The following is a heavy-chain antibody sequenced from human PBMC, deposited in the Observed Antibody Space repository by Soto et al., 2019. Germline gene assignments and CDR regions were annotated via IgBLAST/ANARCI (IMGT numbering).Heavy chain of an antibody. J-gene: IGHJ6*03. CDR2: ISGSGGST. V-gene: IGHV3-23*01. D-gene: IGHD2-2*01. Sequence: GGSLRLSCAASGFTFSSYAMSWVRQAPGKGLEWVSAISGSGGSTYYADSVKGRFTISRDNSKNTLYLQMNSLRAEDTAVYYCAKEDALGYCSSNSCHMDVWGKGTTVNVS. CDR3: AKEDALGYCSSNSCHMDV. CDR1: GFTFSSYA.